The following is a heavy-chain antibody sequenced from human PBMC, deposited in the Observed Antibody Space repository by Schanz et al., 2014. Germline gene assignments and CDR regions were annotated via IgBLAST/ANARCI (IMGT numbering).Heavy chain of an antibody. V-gene: IGHV3-30*09. Sequence: QVELVESGGGVVQPGRSLRLSCAASGFTFSRHAVHWVRQAAGKGLEWVAAITYDGSNKYYAESVKGRFAISRDNSKDTLYLQMNSLRTEDTAVYYCAGDWASGRYYSDYWGQGTLVTVSS. CDR2: ITYDGSNK. CDR1: GFTFSRHA. J-gene: IGHJ4*02. CDR3: AGDWASGRYYSDY. D-gene: IGHD1-26*01.